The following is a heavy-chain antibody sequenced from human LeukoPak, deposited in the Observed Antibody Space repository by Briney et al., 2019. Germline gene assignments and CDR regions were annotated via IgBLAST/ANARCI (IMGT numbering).Heavy chain of an antibody. CDR1: GYSFTNYW. CDR3: ASQKVGARNWYFDF. V-gene: IGHV5-51*01. Sequence: GESLEISCKGSGYSFTNYWIGWVRQLPGKGLEWTGIIYPGDSDTRYSPSFQGQVTISADKSISTAYLQWSSLKASDTAMYYCASQKVGARNWYFDFWGRGTLVTVSS. D-gene: IGHD1-26*01. J-gene: IGHJ2*01. CDR2: IYPGDSDT.